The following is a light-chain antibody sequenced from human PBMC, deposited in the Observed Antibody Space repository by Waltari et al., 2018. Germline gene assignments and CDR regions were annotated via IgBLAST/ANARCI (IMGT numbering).Light chain of an antibody. J-gene: IGLJ1*01. CDR2: GKN. CDR1: SLRTYY. CDR3: NSRDSSGNPYV. V-gene: IGLV3-19*01. Sequence: SSELTQDPAVSVALGQTVRSTCHADSLRTYYANWYQQKPGQAPVLVIYGKNNRPSGIPDRLSASSSGNTASLTIAGAQAEDEADYYCNSRDSSGNPYVFGSGTKVTVL.